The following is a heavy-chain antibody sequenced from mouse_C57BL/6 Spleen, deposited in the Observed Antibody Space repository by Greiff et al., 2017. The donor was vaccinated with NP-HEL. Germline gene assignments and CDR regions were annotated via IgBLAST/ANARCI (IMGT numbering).Heavy chain of an antibody. Sequence: QVQLQQPGAELVKPGASVKVSCKASGYTFTSYWMHWVKQRPGQGLEWIGRIHPSDSDTNYNQKFKGKATLTVDKSSSTAYMQLSSLTSEDSAVYYCAIANSNPLYYGSSWGYFDVWGTGTTVTVSS. CDR2: IHPSDSDT. D-gene: IGHD1-1*01. V-gene: IGHV1-74*01. J-gene: IGHJ1*03. CDR3: AIANSNPLYYGSSWGYFDV. CDR1: GYTFTSYW.